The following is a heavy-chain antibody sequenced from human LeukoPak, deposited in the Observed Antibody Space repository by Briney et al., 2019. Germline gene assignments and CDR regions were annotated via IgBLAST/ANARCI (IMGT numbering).Heavy chain of an antibody. CDR2: IKGDGSST. D-gene: IGHD3-22*01. CDR1: GFTFSSYW. Sequence: GGSLRFSCAASGFTFSSYWMHWVRHTPGKGLVWVSRIKGDGSSTSYADSVKGRFTISRDNSKNTLYLQMNSLRAEDTAVYYCAKDIGLYYYDTWGQGTLVTVSS. CDR3: AKDIGLYYYDT. J-gene: IGHJ1*01. V-gene: IGHV3-74*01.